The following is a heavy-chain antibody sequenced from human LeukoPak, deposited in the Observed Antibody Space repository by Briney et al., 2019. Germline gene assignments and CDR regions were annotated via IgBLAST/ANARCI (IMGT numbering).Heavy chain of an antibody. V-gene: IGHV3-23*01. D-gene: IGHD1-26*01. CDR3: AKSSVGATSDY. J-gene: IGHJ4*02. Sequence: GGSLRLSCAASGFTFSSYAMSWVRQAPGKGLEWVSGITSGGGSTYLADSVKGRFTISRDNSKNTLYLQMNSLRAEDTAVYYCAKSSVGATSDYWGQGTLVTVSS. CDR1: GFTFSSYA. CDR2: ITSGGGST.